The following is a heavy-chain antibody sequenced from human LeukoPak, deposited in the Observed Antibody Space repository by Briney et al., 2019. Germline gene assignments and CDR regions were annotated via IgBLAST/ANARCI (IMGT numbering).Heavy chain of an antibody. V-gene: IGHV1-46*04. D-gene: IGHD6-19*01. J-gene: IGHJ4*02. CDR1: GGTFSSYA. CDR2: INPSGGST. Sequence: ASVKVSCKASGGTFSSYAISWVRQAPGQGLEWMGIINPSGGSTSYAQHLQGRVTMTRDTSTSTVYMELTSLRSEDTAVYYCARAVAAWGYFDYWGQGTLVTVSS. CDR3: ARAVAAWGYFDY.